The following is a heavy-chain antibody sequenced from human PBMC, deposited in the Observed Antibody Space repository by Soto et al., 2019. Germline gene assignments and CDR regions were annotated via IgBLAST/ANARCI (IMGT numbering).Heavy chain of an antibody. CDR1: GFTFSNAW. CDR2: IKSKTDGGTT. V-gene: IGHV3-15*07. Sequence: GGSLRLSCAASGFTFSNAWMNWVRQAPGKGLEWVGRIKSKTDGGTTDYAAPVKGRFTISRDDSKNTLYLQMNSLKTEDTAVYYCTTSIVGATATPLDAFDIWGQGTMVTVSS. D-gene: IGHD1-26*01. CDR3: TTSIVGATATPLDAFDI. J-gene: IGHJ3*02.